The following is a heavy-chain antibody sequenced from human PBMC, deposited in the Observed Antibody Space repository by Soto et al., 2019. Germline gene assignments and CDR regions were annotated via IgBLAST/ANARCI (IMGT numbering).Heavy chain of an antibody. Sequence: GGSLRLSCAASGFTFSSYAMSWVRQAPGRGLEWVSAISGRGVSTYYEDSVKGRFTISRGNSKNTLYLQMNSLRAEDTAVYDCAKSVRSSGSWFAYFDYWGQGTLVTVSS. J-gene: IGHJ4*02. CDR2: ISGRGVST. D-gene: IGHD6-13*01. CDR1: GFTFSSYA. V-gene: IGHV3-23*01. CDR3: AKSVRSSGSWFAYFDY.